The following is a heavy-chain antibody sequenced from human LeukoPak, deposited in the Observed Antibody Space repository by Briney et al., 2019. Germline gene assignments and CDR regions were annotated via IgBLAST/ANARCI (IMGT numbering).Heavy chain of an antibody. D-gene: IGHD3-10*01. CDR3: ASATYYPTGFDP. J-gene: IGHJ5*02. Sequence: PGGSLRLSCAASGFTFSSYAMHWVRQAPGKGLEWVAVISYDGSNKYYADSVKGRFTISRDNSKNTLYLQMNSLRAEDTAVYYCASATYYPTGFDPWGQGTLVTVSS. CDR1: GFTFSSYA. V-gene: IGHV3-30*04. CDR2: ISYDGSNK.